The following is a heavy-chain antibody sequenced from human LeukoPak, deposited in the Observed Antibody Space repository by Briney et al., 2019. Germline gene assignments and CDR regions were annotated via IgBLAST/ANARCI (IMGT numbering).Heavy chain of an antibody. D-gene: IGHD5-24*01. J-gene: IGHJ4*02. CDR1: GGSFSGYY. V-gene: IGHV4-34*01. CDR3: ARHGDSNFDY. CDR2: INHSGST. Sequence: SETLSLTCAVYGGSFSGYYWSWIRQPPGKGLEWIGEINHSGSTNYNPSLKSRVTISVDTSKNQFSLNLSSVTAADTAVYYCARHGDSNFDYWGQGTLVTVSS.